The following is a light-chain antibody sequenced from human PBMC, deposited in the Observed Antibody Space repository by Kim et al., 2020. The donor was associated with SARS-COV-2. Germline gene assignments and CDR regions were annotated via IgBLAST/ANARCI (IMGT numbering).Light chain of an antibody. CDR2: DAS. CDR1: QNINSD. Sequence: EIVMAQSPATLSVSSGERATLSCRASQNINSDLAWYQQKPGQATRLLIYDASTRIPGLPERFSGSGSGREFTLTISNLQSEDFAVYYCQHYYTWPYNFGQGTKLEI. CDR3: QHYYTWPYN. V-gene: IGKV3-15*01. J-gene: IGKJ2*01.